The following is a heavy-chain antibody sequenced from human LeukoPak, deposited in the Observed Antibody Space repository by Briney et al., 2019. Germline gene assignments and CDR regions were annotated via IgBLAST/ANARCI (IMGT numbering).Heavy chain of an antibody. CDR2: INHTGST. CDR3: ARFPYYYDSSGYYH. Sequence: EWIGEINHTGSTNYNPSLKSRVTISVDTSKNQFSLKLSSVTAADTAVYYCARFPYYYDSSGYYHWGQGTLVTVSS. V-gene: IGHV4-34*01. D-gene: IGHD3-22*01. J-gene: IGHJ5*02.